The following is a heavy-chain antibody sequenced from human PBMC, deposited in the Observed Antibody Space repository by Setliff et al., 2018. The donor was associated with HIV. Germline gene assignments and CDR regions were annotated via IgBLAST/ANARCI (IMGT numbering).Heavy chain of an antibody. V-gene: IGHV4-61*02. CDR1: GGSISSGSYY. Sequence: SSEPLSLTCTVSGGSISSGSYYWRWIRQPAGKGLEWIGRIYTSGSTNYNPSLKSRVTISVDTSKNQFSLKLRSGTAADTAVYYCARETYYYDNPQYYYYYMDVWGKGTTVTVSS. J-gene: IGHJ6*03. CDR2: IYTSGST. CDR3: ARETYYYDNPQYYYYYMDV. D-gene: IGHD3-22*01.